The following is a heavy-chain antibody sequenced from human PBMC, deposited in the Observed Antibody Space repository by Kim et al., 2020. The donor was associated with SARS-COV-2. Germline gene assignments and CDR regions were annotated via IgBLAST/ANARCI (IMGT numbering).Heavy chain of an antibody. D-gene: IGHD1-26*01. CDR3: ARTKTPDVGAVCDY. Sequence: ASVKVSCKASGYTFSDYYIHWVRQAPGQGLEWLGRIDSKSGGTNYAQEFQGRVTMTRDTSISTAYMELSRLRSDDTAVYYCARTKTPDVGAVCDYWGQGTLLTVSS. J-gene: IGHJ4*02. CDR1: GYTFSDYY. V-gene: IGHV1-2*06. CDR2: IDSKSGGT.